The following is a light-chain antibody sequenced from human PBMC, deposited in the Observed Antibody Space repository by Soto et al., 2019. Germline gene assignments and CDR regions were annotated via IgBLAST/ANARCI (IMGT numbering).Light chain of an antibody. CDR2: DVS. Sequence: QSALTQPASVSGSPGQSITISCTGTSSDVGGYNYVSWYQQHPGKAPKLMIYDVSNRPSGVSNRFSGSKSGNTASLTISGLQAEDEVDYYCSSYTSSSTLCVFGGGTQLTVL. V-gene: IGLV2-14*01. CDR1: SSDVGGYNY. CDR3: SSYTSSSTLCV. J-gene: IGLJ2*01.